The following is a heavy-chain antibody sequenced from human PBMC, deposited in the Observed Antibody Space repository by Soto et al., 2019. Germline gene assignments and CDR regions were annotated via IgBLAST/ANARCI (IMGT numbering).Heavy chain of an antibody. CDR3: VKEGRDWNSRGSFDL. CDR1: EVTFASYD. CDR2: ITSGGGGA. D-gene: IGHD1-1*01. V-gene: IGHV3-23*01. J-gene: IGHJ3*01. Sequence: GGSLRLSXVASEVTFASYDMDWVRQAPGKDLEWVSLITSGGGGANYADSVKGRFTISRDNSKNTLYLQMNSLRAEDTAIYNCVKEGRDWNSRGSFDLWGRGTMVTVSS.